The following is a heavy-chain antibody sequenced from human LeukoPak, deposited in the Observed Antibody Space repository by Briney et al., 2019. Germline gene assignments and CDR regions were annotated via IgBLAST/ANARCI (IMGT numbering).Heavy chain of an antibody. CDR3: ASRRGYSGYDYHPLDY. D-gene: IGHD5-12*01. V-gene: IGHV4-30-4*01. Sequence: SETLSLTCTVSGGSISSGDYYWNWIRQPPGKGLEWIGYIYYSGSTYYNPSLKSRVTISVDTSKNQFSLKLSSVTAADTAVYYCASRRGYSGYDYHPLDYWGQGTLVTVSS. CDR2: IYYSGST. CDR1: GGSISSGDYY. J-gene: IGHJ4*02.